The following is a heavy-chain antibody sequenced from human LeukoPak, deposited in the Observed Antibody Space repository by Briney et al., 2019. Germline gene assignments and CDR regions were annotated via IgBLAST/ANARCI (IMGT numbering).Heavy chain of an antibody. J-gene: IGHJ4*02. V-gene: IGHV4-61*02. Sequence: SETLSLTCTVSGGSISSGSYYWSWIRQPAGKGLEWIGRIYTSGSTNYNPSLKSRVTISVDTSKNQFSLKLSSVTAADTAVYYCAGEWFGDLGIFDYWGQGTLVTVSS. CDR1: GGSISSGSYY. CDR2: IYTSGST. D-gene: IGHD3-10*01. CDR3: AGEWFGDLGIFDY.